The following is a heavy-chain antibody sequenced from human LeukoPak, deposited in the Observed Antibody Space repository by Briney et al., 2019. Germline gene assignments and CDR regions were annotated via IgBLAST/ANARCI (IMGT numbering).Heavy chain of an antibody. V-gene: IGHV3-11*04. D-gene: IGHD3-22*01. CDR1: GFTFSDYY. J-gene: IGHJ4*02. CDR3: ARVFTHYYDSSGYADY. Sequence: TGGALRLSCAASGFTFSDYYMSWIRQAPGKALEWVSYVSSGSSTIYYADSVKGRFTVSRENAKNSLYLQMNSLRAEDTAVYYCARVFTHYYDSSGYADYWGQGTLVTVSS. CDR2: VSSGSSTI.